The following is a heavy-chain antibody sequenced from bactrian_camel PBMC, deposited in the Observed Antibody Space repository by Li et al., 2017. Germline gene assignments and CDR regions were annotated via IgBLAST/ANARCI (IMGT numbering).Heavy chain of an antibody. Sequence: HVQLVESGGGSVQSGEALTLSCRTSEFQFEGSFDDSDIGWYRHTPGKQCEPVAILRSDGSTYYADSVKGRFIISRDNVKNTLYLQLNSLKTEDTAMYYCTNAGVATMYNENYWGQGTQVTVS. J-gene: IGHJ4*01. V-gene: IGHV3S63*01. CDR3: TNAGVATMYNENY. CDR1: EFQFEGSFDDSD. CDR2: ILRSDGST. D-gene: IGHD3*01.